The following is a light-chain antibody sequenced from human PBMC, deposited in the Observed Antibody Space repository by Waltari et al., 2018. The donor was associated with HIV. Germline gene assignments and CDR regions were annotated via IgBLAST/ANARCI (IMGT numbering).Light chain of an antibody. J-gene: IGLJ3*02. Sequence: QSVVTQPPSASGTPGQRVTMSCSGSASNIGGTTVNLYQHLPQTAPKLLIYNNDERPSGVPDRFSASKTGTSASLDISGLQSEDEADYYCATWDDGLSGWVFGGGTKLTVL. CDR1: ASNIGGTT. CDR2: NND. V-gene: IGLV1-44*01. CDR3: ATWDDGLSGWV.